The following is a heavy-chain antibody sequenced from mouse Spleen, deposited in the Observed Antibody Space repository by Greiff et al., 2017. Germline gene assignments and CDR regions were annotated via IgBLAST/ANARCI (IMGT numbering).Heavy chain of an antibody. Sequence: EVQLVESGGDLVKPGGSLKLSCAASGFTFSSYGMSWVLQTPDKGLEWVATISSGGSYTYYPDSLKGRSPISADNATNTLYLQMSSLKSEDTAMYYCGRKCYGSSYDYWGQGTTLTVSS. D-gene: IGHD1-1*01. V-gene: IGHV5-6*01. CDR2: ISSGGSYT. CDR3: GRKCYGSSYDY. CDR1: GFTFSSYG. J-gene: IGHJ2*01.